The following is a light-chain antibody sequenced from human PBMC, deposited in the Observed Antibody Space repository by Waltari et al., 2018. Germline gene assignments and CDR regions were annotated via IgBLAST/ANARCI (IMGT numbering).Light chain of an antibody. CDR3: QQSYKAPLT. CDR1: QPISIY. Sequence: DIQMTQSPSALSASVEDRVAITYRASQPISIYLTWYQQIPGKAPNLLIYGAVNLQDGVPSRFTGSGSGTDFTLTISSLHPEDFGTYYCQQSYKAPLTFGQGTKLQIK. V-gene: IGKV1-39*01. J-gene: IGKJ2*01. CDR2: GAV.